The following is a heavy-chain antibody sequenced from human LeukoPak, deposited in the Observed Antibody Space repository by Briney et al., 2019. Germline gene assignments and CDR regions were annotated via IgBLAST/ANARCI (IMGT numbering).Heavy chain of an antibody. CDR2: IKTDGSST. CDR1: GFTFSSYW. J-gene: IGHJ4*02. CDR3: ARDLNWNDVDYFDY. V-gene: IGHV3-74*01. Sequence: PGGSLRLSCAASGFTFSSYWMHWVRQAPGKGLVWVSHIKTDGSSTNYAESVKGRFTISRGNAKNTVHLQMNSLRAEDTAVYYCARDLNWNDVDYFDYWGQGTLVTVSS. D-gene: IGHD1-20*01.